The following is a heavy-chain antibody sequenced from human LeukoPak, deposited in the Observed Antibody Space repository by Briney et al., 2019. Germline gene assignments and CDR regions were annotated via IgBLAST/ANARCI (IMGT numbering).Heavy chain of an antibody. V-gene: IGHV4-59*01. D-gene: IGHD5/OR15-5a*01. CDR3: ARSWTIYDPMDV. CDR2: ISYSGIT. CDR1: GGSTSDYY. J-gene: IGHJ6*03. Sequence: PSETLSLTCPVTGGSTSDYYWSWLRPPPGKGLEWIGYISYSGITNYNPSLNSRVTISVDTSKHQFSLKLNSVTAADTAVYYCARSWTIYDPMDVWGKGTTVTVSS.